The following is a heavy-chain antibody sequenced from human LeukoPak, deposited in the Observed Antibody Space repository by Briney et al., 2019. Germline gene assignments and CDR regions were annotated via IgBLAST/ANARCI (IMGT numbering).Heavy chain of an antibody. V-gene: IGHV3-11*01. J-gene: IGHJ4*02. CDR3: AREEGVVPAPFDY. Sequence: GGSLRLSCAASGFTFSDYYMSWIRQAPGKGLELVSYISSSGSTIYYADSVKGRFTISRDNAKNSLYLQMNSLRAEDTAVYYCAREEGVVPAPFDYWGQGTLVTVSS. D-gene: IGHD2-15*01. CDR2: ISSSGSTI. CDR1: GFTFSDYY.